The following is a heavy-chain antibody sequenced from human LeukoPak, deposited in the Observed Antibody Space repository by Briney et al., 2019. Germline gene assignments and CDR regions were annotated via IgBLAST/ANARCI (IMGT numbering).Heavy chain of an antibody. V-gene: IGHV1-2*04. CDR2: INPNSGGT. CDR3: ARNARGSYLDYYYGMDV. D-gene: IGHD1-26*01. J-gene: IGHJ6*02. CDR1: GYTFTGYY. Sequence: ASVNVSCKASGYTFTGYYMHWVRQAPGQGLEWMGWINPNSGGTNYAQKFQGWVTMTRDTSISTAYMELSRLRSDDTAVYYCARNARGSYLDYYYGMDVWGQGTTVTVSS.